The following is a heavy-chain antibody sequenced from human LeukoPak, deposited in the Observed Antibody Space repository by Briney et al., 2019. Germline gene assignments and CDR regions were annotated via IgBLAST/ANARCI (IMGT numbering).Heavy chain of an antibody. Sequence: GGSLRLSCSASGFTFSSYAMHWVRQAPGKGLKYVSAISSNGGSTYYADSVKGRFTISRDNSKNTLYLQMSSLRAEDTAVYYCVKFIRYFDWLYIDYWGQGTLVTVSS. V-gene: IGHV3-64D*06. CDR2: ISSNGGST. CDR3: VKFIRYFDWLYIDY. J-gene: IGHJ4*02. D-gene: IGHD3-9*01. CDR1: GFTFSSYA.